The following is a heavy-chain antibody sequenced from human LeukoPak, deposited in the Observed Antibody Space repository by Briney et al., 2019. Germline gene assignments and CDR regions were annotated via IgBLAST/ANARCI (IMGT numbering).Heavy chain of an antibody. V-gene: IGHV1-18*01. CDR1: GYTFSSYG. Sequence: ASVTVSCKASGYTFSSYGISWVRQAPGQGLEWLGWISAYNANTHYAQKLQGRVTMTTDTSTTTAYMELRSLTSDDTTTYYCARDFSPMAAALGPDYWGQGTLVTVSS. J-gene: IGHJ4*02. CDR3: ARDFSPMAAALGPDY. D-gene: IGHD6-13*01. CDR2: ISAYNANT.